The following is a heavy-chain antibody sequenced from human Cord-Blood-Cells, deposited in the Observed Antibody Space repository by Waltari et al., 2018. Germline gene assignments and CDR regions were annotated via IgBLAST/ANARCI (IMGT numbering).Heavy chain of an antibody. CDR3: AKDGTYYYDSSGSSYFDY. V-gene: IGHV3-23*01. CDR2: ISGSGGST. Sequence: EVQLLESGGGLVQPGGSLRLSCAASGFTFSSYAMSWVRQAPGKGLEWVSAISGSGGSTYYAESVKGRFTISRGNSKNTLYVQMNSLRAEDTAVYYCAKDGTYYYDSSGSSYFDYWGQGTLVTVAS. J-gene: IGHJ4*02. D-gene: IGHD3-22*01. CDR1: GFTFSSYA.